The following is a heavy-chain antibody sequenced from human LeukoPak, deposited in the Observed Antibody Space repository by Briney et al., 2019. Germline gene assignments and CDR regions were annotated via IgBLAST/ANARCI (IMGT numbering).Heavy chain of an antibody. CDR3: ARNSRYFDSSLFRDDDY. Sequence: PGGPLRLSCAASGFAFNNYSMNWVRQAPGKGLEWVSYISSSSTTIYYADSVKGRFSIFRDNAKNSLYLQMNSLRAEDTAVYYCARNSRYFDSSLFRDDDYWGQGTLVTVSS. J-gene: IGHJ4*02. D-gene: IGHD3-22*01. V-gene: IGHV3-48*01. CDR1: GFAFNNYS. CDR2: ISSSSTTI.